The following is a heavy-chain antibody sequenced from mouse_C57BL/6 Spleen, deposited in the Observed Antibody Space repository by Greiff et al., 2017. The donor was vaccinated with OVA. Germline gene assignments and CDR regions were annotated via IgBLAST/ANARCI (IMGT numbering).Heavy chain of an antibody. Sequence: VQLQQSGAELVKPGASVKISCKASGYAFSSYWMNWVKQRPGKGLEWIGQIYPGAGDTNYNGKFKGKATLTADKSSSTAYMQLSSLTSEDSAVYVCARDYYGNYGRGYYAMDYWGQGTSVTVSS. J-gene: IGHJ4*01. CDR2: IYPGAGDT. D-gene: IGHD2-1*01. CDR1: GYAFSSYW. CDR3: ARDYYGNYGRGYYAMDY. V-gene: IGHV1-80*01.